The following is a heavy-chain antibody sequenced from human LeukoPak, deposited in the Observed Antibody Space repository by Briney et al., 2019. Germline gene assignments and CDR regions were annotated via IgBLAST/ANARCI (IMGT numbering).Heavy chain of an antibody. Sequence: SETLSLTCAVYGGSFSGHYWSWIRQPPGKGLEWIGEINHSGSTNYNPSLKSRVTISVDTSKNQFSLKLSSVTAADTAVYYCARGGSCSSTSCPRNNWFDPWGQGTLVTVSS. CDR2: INHSGST. J-gene: IGHJ5*02. D-gene: IGHD2-2*01. CDR1: GGSFSGHY. V-gene: IGHV4-34*01. CDR3: ARGGSCSSTSCPRNNWFDP.